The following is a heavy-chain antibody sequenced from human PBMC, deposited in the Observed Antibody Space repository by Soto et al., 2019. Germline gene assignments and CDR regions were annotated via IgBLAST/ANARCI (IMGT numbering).Heavy chain of an antibody. CDR2: IKQDGSEK. D-gene: IGHD5-18*01. V-gene: IGHV3-7*03. Sequence: PGGALRLSCAASGFTLSSYWMHWVRQAPGKGLEWVANIKQDGSEKYYVDSVKGRFTISRDNAKNSLYLQMNSLRAEDTAVYYCARRNTDVVLGRYYFEFWGQGTLVTVSS. CDR3: ARRNTDVVLGRYYFEF. J-gene: IGHJ4*02. CDR1: GFTLSSYW.